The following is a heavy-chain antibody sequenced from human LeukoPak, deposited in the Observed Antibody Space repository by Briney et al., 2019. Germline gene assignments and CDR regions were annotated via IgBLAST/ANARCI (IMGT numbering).Heavy chain of an antibody. Sequence: SETLSLTCTVSGGSISSSSYYWGWIRQPPGKGLEWIGSIYYSGSTYYNPSLKSRVTISVDTSKNQFSLKLSSVTAADTAVYYCARHKRAAMSSFDYWSQGTLVTVSS. CDR2: IYYSGST. J-gene: IGHJ4*02. CDR3: ARHKRAAMSSFDY. V-gene: IGHV4-39*01. D-gene: IGHD2-2*01. CDR1: GGSISSSSYY.